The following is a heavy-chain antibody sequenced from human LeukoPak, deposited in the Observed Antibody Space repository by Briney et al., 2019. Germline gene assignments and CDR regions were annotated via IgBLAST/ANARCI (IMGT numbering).Heavy chain of an antibody. CDR3: ARDPTWFGEPS. Sequence: GGSLRLSCAASGFTFSSYAMSWVRQAPGKGLEWVANIKQDGSEKYYVDSVKGRFTISRDNAKNSLYLQMNSLRAEDTAVYYCARDPTWFGEPSWGQGTLVTVSS. CDR2: IKQDGSEK. CDR1: GFTFSSYA. D-gene: IGHD3-10*01. V-gene: IGHV3-7*01. J-gene: IGHJ4*02.